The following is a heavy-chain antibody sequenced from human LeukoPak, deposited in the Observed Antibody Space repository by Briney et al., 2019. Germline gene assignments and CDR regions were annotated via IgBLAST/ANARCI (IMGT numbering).Heavy chain of an antibody. V-gene: IGHV4-34*01. J-gene: IGHJ6*03. CDR3: ARGYCSGGSCYSYYYYNYMDV. CDR1: GGSLSGYY. Sequence: SETLSLTCAVYGGSLSGYYWGWIRQPPGKGLEWIGSIHYSGSTNYNPSLKSRVTISVDTSKNQFSLKLSSVTAADTAVYYCARGYCSGGSCYSYYYYNYMDVWGKGTTATVSS. CDR2: IHYSGST. D-gene: IGHD2-15*01.